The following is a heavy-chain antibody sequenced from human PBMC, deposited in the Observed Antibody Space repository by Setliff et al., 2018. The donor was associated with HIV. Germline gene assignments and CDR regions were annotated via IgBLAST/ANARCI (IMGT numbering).Heavy chain of an antibody. D-gene: IGHD3-9*01. CDR1: GYTFTGYY. CDR2: NNPNSGGT. J-gene: IGHJ4*02. CDR3: ARDRDDILTGYPDY. Sequence: GASVKVSCTASGYTFTGYYMHWVRQAPGQGPEWMGWNNPNSGGTNYAQKFQGRVTMTRDTSISTACMELRRLRADDTAAYYCARDRDDILTGYPDYWGQGTLVTVSS. V-gene: IGHV1-2*02.